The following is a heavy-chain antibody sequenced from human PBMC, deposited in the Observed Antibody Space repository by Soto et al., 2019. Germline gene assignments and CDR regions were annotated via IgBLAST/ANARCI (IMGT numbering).Heavy chain of an antibody. CDR3: AGYDFWSGHNWFDP. CDR1: GGSISSYY. D-gene: IGHD3-3*01. J-gene: IGHJ5*02. CDR2: IYYSGST. V-gene: IGHV4-59*01. Sequence: PSETLSLTCTVSGGSISSYYWSWTRQPPGKGLEWIGYIYYSGSTNYNPSLKSRVTISVDTSKNQFSLKLSSVTAADTAVYYCAGYDFWSGHNWFDPWGQGTLVTVSS.